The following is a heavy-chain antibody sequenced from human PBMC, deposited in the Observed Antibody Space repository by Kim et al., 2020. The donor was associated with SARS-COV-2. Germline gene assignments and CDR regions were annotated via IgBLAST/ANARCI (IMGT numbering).Heavy chain of an antibody. V-gene: IGHV3-23*01. CDR3: AKDLHPVRGLIPNY. Sequence: GGSLRLSCAASGFTFGGYAMHWVRQAPGKGLEWVSRISCGGGSTHYIDSVKGRFTISRDNTENTLYLQMNSLRAEDTAVYYCAKDLHPVRGLIPNYWGQGTVLSPSS. D-gene: IGHD3-10*01. J-gene: IGHJ4*02. CDR2: ISCGGGST. CDR1: GFTFGGYA.